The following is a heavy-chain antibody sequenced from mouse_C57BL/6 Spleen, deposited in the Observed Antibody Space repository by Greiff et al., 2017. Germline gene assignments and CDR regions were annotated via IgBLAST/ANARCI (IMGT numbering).Heavy chain of an antibody. D-gene: IGHD2-4*01. CDR3: ARGDYDYDY. J-gene: IGHJ2*01. CDR2: IYPGDGDT. Sequence: QVQLQQSGAELVKPGASVKISCNASGYAFSSHWMNWVKQRPGKGLEWIGQIYPGDGDTNYDGKFKGKATLTADKSSSTAYMQLSSLTSEDSAVYFCARGDYDYDYWGQGTTLTVSS. V-gene: IGHV1-80*01. CDR1: GYAFSSHW.